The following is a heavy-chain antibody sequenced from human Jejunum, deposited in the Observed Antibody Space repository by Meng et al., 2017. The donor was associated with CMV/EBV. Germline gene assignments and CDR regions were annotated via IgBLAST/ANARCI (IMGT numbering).Heavy chain of an antibody. CDR2: IHAAGEKI. CDR1: GYTLSPYW. J-gene: IGHJ3*02. D-gene: IGHD2-21*01. Sequence: SCGPSGYTLSPYWLSWVRQAPGKGLEWVANIHAAGEKISYVDSVKGRFTISRDNAKNSLCLQMYSLRAEDTAVYYCAAYTNDALDIWGQGTMVTVSS. CDR3: AAYTNDALDI. V-gene: IGHV3-7*01.